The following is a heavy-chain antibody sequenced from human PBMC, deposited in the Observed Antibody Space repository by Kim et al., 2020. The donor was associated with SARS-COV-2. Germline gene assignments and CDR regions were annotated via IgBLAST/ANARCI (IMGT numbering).Heavy chain of an antibody. CDR1: GGSISNYS. V-gene: IGHV4-59*01. CDR2: IYYIGST. Sequence: SETLSLTCTVSGGSISNYSWTWIRQPPGKGLEWIAYIYYIGSTNYNPSLKSRVTISVDTSKNQFFLKLSSVTAADTAVYFCARDRAGIPAAGYNWFDPWGQGTLVTVSS. D-gene: IGHD6-13*01. CDR3: ARDRAGIPAAGYNWFDP. J-gene: IGHJ5*02.